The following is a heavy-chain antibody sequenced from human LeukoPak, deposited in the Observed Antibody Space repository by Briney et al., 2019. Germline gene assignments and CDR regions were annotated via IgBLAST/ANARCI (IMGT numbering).Heavy chain of an antibody. Sequence: QPGGSLRLSCAVSGFTFSNYEMNWVRQAPGKGLEWVSNIGSSGRTIFYADSVKGRFTISRDNAKNSLYLQMNSLRVEDTAVYYCASRRDYWGEGTLVTASS. CDR1: GFTFSNYE. J-gene: IGHJ4*02. CDR2: IGSSGRTI. CDR3: ASRRDY. V-gene: IGHV3-48*03.